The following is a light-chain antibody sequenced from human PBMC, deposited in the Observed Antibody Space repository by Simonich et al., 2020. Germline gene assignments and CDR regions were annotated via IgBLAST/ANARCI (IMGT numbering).Light chain of an antibody. CDR1: QSVSSN. CDR3: QQRSNWPPYT. J-gene: IGKJ2*01. CDR2: DAS. V-gene: IGKV3-11*01. Sequence: EIVMTQSPATLSVSPGERATLSCRASQSVSSNLAWYQQKPGQAPRHLIYDASNRATGIPARCSGSGSGTDFTLTISSLEPEDFAVYYCQQRSNWPPYTFGQGTKLEIK.